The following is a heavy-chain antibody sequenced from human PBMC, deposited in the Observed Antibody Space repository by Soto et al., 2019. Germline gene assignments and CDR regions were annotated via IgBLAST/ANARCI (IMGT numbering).Heavy chain of an antibody. CDR2: IIPIFGTA. J-gene: IGHJ6*02. Sequence: QVQLVQSGAEVKKPGSSVKVSCKASGGTFSSYAISWVRQAPGQGLEWMGGIIPIFGTANYAQKFQGRVSITADKSTSTAYMELSSLRSEDTAVYYCARALTDIVVVPAASYYYYGMDVWGQGPTVTVSS. D-gene: IGHD2-2*01. CDR3: ARALTDIVVVPAASYYYYGMDV. V-gene: IGHV1-69*06. CDR1: GGTFSSYA.